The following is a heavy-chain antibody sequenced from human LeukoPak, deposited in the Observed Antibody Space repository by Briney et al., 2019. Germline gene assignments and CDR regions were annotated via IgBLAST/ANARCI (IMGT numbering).Heavy chain of an antibody. CDR2: IYYSGTT. J-gene: IGHJ4*02. V-gene: IGHV4-39*01. CDR1: GGSIISTTYY. D-gene: IGHD2-21*01. CDR3: ARQTNPIYSNFDH. Sequence: SEALSLTCTVSGGSIISTTYYWGWIRRPPGKGLEWIGTIYYSGTTFYNPSLKSRVTMSVDTSKNQFSLKLSSVTAADTAVYYCARQTNPIYSNFDHWGQGTLVTVSS.